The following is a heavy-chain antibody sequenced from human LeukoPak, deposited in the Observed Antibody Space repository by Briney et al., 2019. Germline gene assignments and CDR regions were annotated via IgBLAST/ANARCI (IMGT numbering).Heavy chain of an antibody. D-gene: IGHD2-21*01. J-gene: IGHJ4*02. CDR3: AKLNLGEMAYFDS. CDR1: GFIFSSYV. V-gene: IGHV3-23*01. CDR2: ISVGGGDT. Sequence: GGSLRLSCEASGFIFSSYVMGWVRQAPGEGLEWVSSISVGGGDTFTADSVKGRFTITRENSKNTLYLQMMGLRVEDTAIYYCAKLNLGEMAYFDSWGQGILVTVSS.